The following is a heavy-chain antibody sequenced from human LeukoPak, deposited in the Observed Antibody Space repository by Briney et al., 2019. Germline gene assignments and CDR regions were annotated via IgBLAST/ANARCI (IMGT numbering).Heavy chain of an antibody. CDR2: IYHSGST. J-gene: IGHJ3*02. CDR3: AREEEDIVVVVAATEEIIAFDI. Sequence: SETLSLTCTVSGYSISSGYYWGWIRQPPGKGLEWIGSIYHSGSTYYNPSLKSRVTISVDTSKNQFSLKLSSVTAADTAVYYCAREEEDIVVVVAATEEIIAFDIWGQGTMVTASS. V-gene: IGHV4-38-2*02. CDR1: GYSISSGYY. D-gene: IGHD2-15*01.